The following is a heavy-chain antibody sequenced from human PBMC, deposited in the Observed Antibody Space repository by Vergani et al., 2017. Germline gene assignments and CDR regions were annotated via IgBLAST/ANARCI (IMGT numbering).Heavy chain of an antibody. D-gene: IGHD1-26*01. CDR2: ISASGNA. CDR3: GSLDGSLREN. J-gene: IGHJ4*02. Sequence: QVQLQASGPGRVKPSQTLSLTCTMSGGSISAGYYFWSWIRQPAGKGLEWLGHISASGNASHSPSLKTRVSMSVDTSKNQFSLTVTSVTAADTAVYHCGSLDGSLRENWGQGTLVTVSS. V-gene: IGHV4-61*02. CDR1: GGSISAGYYF.